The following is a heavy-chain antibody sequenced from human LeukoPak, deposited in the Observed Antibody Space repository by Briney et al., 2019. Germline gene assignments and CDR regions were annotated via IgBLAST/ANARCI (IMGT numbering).Heavy chain of an antibody. CDR1: GFTFSSYA. CDR3: ARRTGRGGSYYFDY. V-gene: IGHV3-30-3*01. D-gene: IGHD1-26*01. Sequence: GGSLRLSCAASGFTFSSYAMRWVRQAPGKGLEWVAVISYDGSNKYYADSVKGRFTISRDNSKNTLYLQMNSLRAEDTAVYYCARRTGRGGSYYFDYWGQGTLVTVSS. CDR2: ISYDGSNK. J-gene: IGHJ4*02.